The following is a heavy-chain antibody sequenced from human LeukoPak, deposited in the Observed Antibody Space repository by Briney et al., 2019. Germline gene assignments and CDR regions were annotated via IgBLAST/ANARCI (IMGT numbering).Heavy chain of an antibody. J-gene: IGHJ4*02. D-gene: IGHD3-3*01. CDR1: GFTFSSYA. V-gene: IGHV3-23*01. Sequence: GGSLRLSCAASGFTFSSYAMSWVRQAPGKGLEWVSAISGSGGSTYYADSVKGRFTISRDNSKNTLYLQMNSLRAEDTAVYYCACNSITIFGVVIPPHFDYWGQGTLVTVSS. CDR2: ISGSGGST. CDR3: ACNSITIFGVVIPPHFDY.